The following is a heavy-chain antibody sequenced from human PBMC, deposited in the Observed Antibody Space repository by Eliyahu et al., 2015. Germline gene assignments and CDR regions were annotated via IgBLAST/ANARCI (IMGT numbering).Heavy chain of an antibody. CDR3: ARDPEGIGY. J-gene: IGHJ4*02. CDR2: IKQDGSEK. V-gene: IGHV3-7*01. CDR1: GFTFSSYW. Sequence: EVQLVESGGGLVQPGGSLRLSCAAXGFTFSSYWMXWVRQAPGKGLEWVANIKQDGSEKYYVDSVKGRFTISRDNAKNSLYLQMNSLRAEDTAVYYCARDPEGIGYWGQGTLVTVSS. D-gene: IGHD2-21*01.